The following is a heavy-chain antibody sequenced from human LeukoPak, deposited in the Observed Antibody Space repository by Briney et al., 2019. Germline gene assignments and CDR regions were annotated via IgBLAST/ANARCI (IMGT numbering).Heavy chain of an antibody. CDR2: INSDGSST. CDR3: ARAVAAAVPWYFDL. Sequence: PGGSLRLSCAASGFTFSSYWMHWVRQAPGKGLVWVSRINSDGSSTSYADSVKGRFTISRDNAKNTLYLQMNSLRAEDTAVYYCARAVAAAVPWYFDLWGRGTLVTVSS. CDR1: GFTFSSYW. V-gene: IGHV3-74*01. D-gene: IGHD6-13*01. J-gene: IGHJ2*01.